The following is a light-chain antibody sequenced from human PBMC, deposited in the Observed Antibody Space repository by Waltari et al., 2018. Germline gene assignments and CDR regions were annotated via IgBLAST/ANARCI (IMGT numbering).Light chain of an antibody. CDR3: QAWDSSTVV. Sequence: SYELTQPPSVSVSPGQTASITCSGDKLGNKYACWYQQKPGQSPVLVIYQDNERPSGFPERCSGSNSGNTATLAISGTQAMDEADYYCQAWDSSTVVFGGGTKLTVL. CDR2: QDN. CDR1: KLGNKY. V-gene: IGLV3-1*01. J-gene: IGLJ2*01.